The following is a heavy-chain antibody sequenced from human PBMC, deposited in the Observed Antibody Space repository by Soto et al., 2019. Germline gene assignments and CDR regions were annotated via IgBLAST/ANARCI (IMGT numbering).Heavy chain of an antibody. V-gene: IGHV1-8*01. D-gene: IGHD4-17*01. Sequence: GASVKVSCKASGYTFTSYDINWVRQATGQGLEWMRRMNPNSGNTGYAQKFQGRVTMTRNTSISTAYMELSSLRSEDTAVYYCARDPLTNYGGPYFDYWGQGTLVTVSS. CDR3: ARDPLTNYGGPYFDY. CDR1: GYTFTSYD. J-gene: IGHJ4*02. CDR2: MNPNSGNT.